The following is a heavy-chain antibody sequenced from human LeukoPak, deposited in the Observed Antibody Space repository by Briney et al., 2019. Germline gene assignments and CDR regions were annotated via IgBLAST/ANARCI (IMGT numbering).Heavy chain of an antibody. CDR3: ARTDYYGSP. D-gene: IGHD3-10*01. V-gene: IGHV3-30*04. CDR1: GFTFTNYA. CDR2: ISYDGSKK. Sequence: GSLRLSCAASGFTFTNYAMHWVRQAPGKGLEGVAVISYDGSKKYYADSVKGGFTISRDNSKNTLYLQMNSLRADDTAVYYCARTDYYGSPWGQGTLVTVSS. J-gene: IGHJ5*02.